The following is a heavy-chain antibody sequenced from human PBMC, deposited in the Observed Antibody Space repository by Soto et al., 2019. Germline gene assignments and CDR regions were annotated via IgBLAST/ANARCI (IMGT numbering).Heavy chain of an antibody. CDR3: AREKGQVFGVVIYYYYGMDV. D-gene: IGHD3-3*01. CDR1: GYTFTGYY. Sequence: ASVKVSCKASGYTFTGYYMHWVRQAPGQGLEWMGWINPNSGGTNYAQKFQGRVTMTRDTSISTAYMELSRLRSDDTAVYYCAREKGQVFGVVIYYYYGMDVWGQGTTVTVSS. V-gene: IGHV1-2*02. J-gene: IGHJ6*02. CDR2: INPNSGGT.